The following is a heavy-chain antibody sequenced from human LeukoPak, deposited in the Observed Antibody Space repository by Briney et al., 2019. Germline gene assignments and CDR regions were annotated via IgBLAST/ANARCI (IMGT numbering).Heavy chain of an antibody. CDR2: ISWNRGNI. CDR1: GFTFDAYA. Sequence: GGSLRLSCAASGFTFDAYAMHWVRQAPGKGLEGVSSISWNRGNIGYADSGKGRFNISRDNAKNSLFLQMNSLRVEDTALYYCAFITAANIEFPYWGQGTLVTVSS. D-gene: IGHD6-13*01. V-gene: IGHV3-9*01. J-gene: IGHJ4*02. CDR3: AFITAANIEFPY.